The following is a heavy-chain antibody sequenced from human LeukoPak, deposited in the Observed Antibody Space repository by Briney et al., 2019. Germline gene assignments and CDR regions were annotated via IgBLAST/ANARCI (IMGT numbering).Heavy chain of an antibody. Sequence: GGSLRLSCAASGFTLSSYGMHWVRQAPGKGLEWVAVISYDGSNKYYADSVKGRFTISRDNSKNTLYLQMNSLRAEDTAVYYCANGFGELYTPGYWGQGTLVTVSS. CDR1: GFTLSSYG. D-gene: IGHD3-10*01. V-gene: IGHV3-30*18. CDR3: ANGFGELYTPGY. CDR2: ISYDGSNK. J-gene: IGHJ4*02.